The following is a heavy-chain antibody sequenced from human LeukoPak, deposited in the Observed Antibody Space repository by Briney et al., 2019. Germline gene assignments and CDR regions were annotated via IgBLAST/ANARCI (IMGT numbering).Heavy chain of an antibody. CDR2: ISYDGSNK. CDR3: ARDRGRVPAAAGGY. D-gene: IGHD2-2*01. CDR1: GFTFSSYA. J-gene: IGHJ4*02. V-gene: IGHV3-30-3*01. Sequence: SGGCLRLSCAAAGFTFSSYAMQWVRQAPGKGLEWVAVISYDGSNKYYADSVKGRFTISRDNSKNTLYLQMNSLRAEDTAVYYCARDRGRVPAAAGGYWGQGTLVTVSS.